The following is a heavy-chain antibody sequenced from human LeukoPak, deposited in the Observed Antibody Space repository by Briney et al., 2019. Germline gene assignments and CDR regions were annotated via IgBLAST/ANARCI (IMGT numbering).Heavy chain of an antibody. CDR2: IYGSGGGQT. CDR1: GFTFRDYT. J-gene: IGHJ4*02. CDR3: AKDVKSDGVWDIDH. D-gene: IGHD4-17*01. Sequence: GGSLRLSCAASGFTFRDYTMNWVRKATGKGLEWVSGIYGSGGGQTFYADSVRGRFIISRDDSRNLVFLHMDRLRVEDTGLYYCAKDVKSDGVWDIDHWGQGTVVTVSS. V-gene: IGHV3-23*01.